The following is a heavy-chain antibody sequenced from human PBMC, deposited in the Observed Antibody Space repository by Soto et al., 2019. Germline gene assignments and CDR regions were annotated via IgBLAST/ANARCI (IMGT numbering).Heavy chain of an antibody. Sequence: SGPTLVNPTQTLTLTCTFSGFSLSTSGVGVGWIRQPPGKALEWLALIYWDDDKRYSPSLKSRLTITKDTSKNQVVLTMTNMEPVNTATYYCAHKSAPGGLVVAATLGGGKFNYWGRETLFTVS. J-gene: IGHJ4*02. D-gene: IGHD2-15*01. CDR3: AHKSAPGGLVVAATLGGGKFNY. CDR2: IYWDDDK. CDR1: GFSLSTSGVG. V-gene: IGHV2-5*02.